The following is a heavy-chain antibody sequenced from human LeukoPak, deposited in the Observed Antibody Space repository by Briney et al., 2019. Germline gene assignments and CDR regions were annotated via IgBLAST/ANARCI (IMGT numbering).Heavy chain of an antibody. CDR1: DGSISSSSDY. V-gene: IGHV4-39*01. D-gene: IGHD1-7*01. CDR3: ARAVVSHWNYVLAFDY. CDR2: IYYSGST. J-gene: IGHJ4*02. Sequence: SETLSLTCTVSDGSISSSSDYWGWIRQPPGKGLEWIGSIYYSGSTYYNPSLRSRVTISVDTSKNQFSLKLTSVTAADTAVYYCARAVVSHWNYVLAFDYWGQGTLVTVSS.